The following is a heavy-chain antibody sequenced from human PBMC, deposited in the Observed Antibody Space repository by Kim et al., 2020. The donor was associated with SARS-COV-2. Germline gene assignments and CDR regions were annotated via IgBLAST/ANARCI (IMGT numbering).Heavy chain of an antibody. V-gene: IGHV3-33*06. Sequence: DSVKGRFTISRDNSKNTLYLQMNSLRAEDTAVYYCAKDLGVAAADSPFDYWGQGTLVTVSS. CDR3: AKDLGVAAADSPFDY. J-gene: IGHJ4*02. D-gene: IGHD6-13*01.